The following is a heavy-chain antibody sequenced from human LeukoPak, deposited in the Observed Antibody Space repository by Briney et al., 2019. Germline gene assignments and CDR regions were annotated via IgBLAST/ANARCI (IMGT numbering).Heavy chain of an antibody. CDR2: VWYDESNK. V-gene: IGHV3-33*01. J-gene: IGHJ3*02. CDR3: AREDSSGAFDI. D-gene: IGHD3-22*01. CDR1: GFTFRSCD. Sequence: PGRSLRLSCAASGFTFRSCDMHWVRQAPGKGLEWVAVVWYDESNKYYVDSVKGRFTISRDNSKNTLYLQMNSLRVEDTALYYCAREDSSGAFDIWGQGTMVTVSS.